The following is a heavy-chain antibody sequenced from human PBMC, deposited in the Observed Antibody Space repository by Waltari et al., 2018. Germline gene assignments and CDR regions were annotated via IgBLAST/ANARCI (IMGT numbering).Heavy chain of an antibody. Sequence: EVQLLDSGGGLGQRGGSLRLSCAASGFSFTRHALSWVRQAPGKGLEWVSTISGSGASTFYADSVKGRFAISRDNSKNTLYLQLSSLRAEDTAVYYCAKMSSSYYYFDYWGQGTLVTVSS. V-gene: IGHV3-23*01. CDR2: ISGSGAST. CDR3: AKMSSSYYYFDY. J-gene: IGHJ4*02. D-gene: IGHD6-13*01. CDR1: GFSFTRHA.